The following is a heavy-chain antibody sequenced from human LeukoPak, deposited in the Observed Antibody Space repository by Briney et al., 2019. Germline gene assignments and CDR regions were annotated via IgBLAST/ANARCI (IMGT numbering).Heavy chain of an antibody. D-gene: IGHD2-2*01. CDR2: FDPEDGET. J-gene: IGHJ6*02. CDR3: ATVGYCSSTSCSDYYGMDV. Sequence: ASVKVSCKVSGYTLTELSMHWVRQTPGKGLEWMGGFDPEDGETIYAQKFQSRVTMTEDTSTDTAYMELSSLRSEDTAVYYCATVGYCSSTSCSDYYGMDVWGQGTTVTVSS. V-gene: IGHV1-24*01. CDR1: GYTLTELS.